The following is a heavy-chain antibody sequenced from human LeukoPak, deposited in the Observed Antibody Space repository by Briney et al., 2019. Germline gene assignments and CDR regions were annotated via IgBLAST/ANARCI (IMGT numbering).Heavy chain of an antibody. CDR2: IFYSGST. J-gene: IGHJ4*02. V-gene: IGHV4-59*08. CDR3: ARHVYYGSGSSYYFDY. Sequence: PSETLSLTCTVSDDSISNDYWSWIRQPPGKGLEWIGYIFYSGSTNYNPSLKGRLTISLDTSKKQLSLKLSSVAAADTAVYFCARHVYYGSGSSYYFDYWGQGTLVTVSS. CDR1: DDSISNDY. D-gene: IGHD3-10*01.